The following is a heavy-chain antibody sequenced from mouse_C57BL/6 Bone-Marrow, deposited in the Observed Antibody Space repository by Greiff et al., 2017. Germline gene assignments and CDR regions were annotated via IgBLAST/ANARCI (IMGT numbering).Heavy chain of an antibody. CDR1: GSNIKDDY. CDR2: IDPENGDT. D-gene: IGHD1-1*01. J-gene: IGHJ4*01. V-gene: IGHV14-4*01. CDR3: TSITTVAYYAMDY. Sequence: EVHLQQPGVELVRPGASVKLSCTASGSNIKDDYMHWVKQRPEQGLEWIGWIDPENGDTEYVWKLQGKATITADTSSNTAYLQPSSLPSEDTAVYYCTSITTVAYYAMDYWGQGTSVTVSS.